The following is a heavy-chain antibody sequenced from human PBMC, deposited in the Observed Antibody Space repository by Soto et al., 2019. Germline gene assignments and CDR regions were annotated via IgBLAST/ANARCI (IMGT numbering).Heavy chain of an antibody. Sequence: QVQLVQSGAEVKKPGASVKVSCKASDFNSLSYGFSWVRQAPGQGLEWMGCISGPNGNTNYALQFQGRATMTTDTSTNTGYMELRSVRSTDTAVYFCARDRYDTTNGYHLGAAYWGQGTLVTVSS. CDR3: ARDRYDTTNGYHLGAAY. CDR2: ISGPNGNT. V-gene: IGHV1-18*01. CDR1: DFNSLSYG. D-gene: IGHD2-8*01. J-gene: IGHJ4*02.